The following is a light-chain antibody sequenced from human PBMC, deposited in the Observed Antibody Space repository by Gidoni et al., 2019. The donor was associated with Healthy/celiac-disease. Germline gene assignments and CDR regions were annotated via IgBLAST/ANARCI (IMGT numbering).Light chain of an antibody. CDR2: DAS. CDR3: QQRSDWTPLT. V-gene: IGKV3-11*01. Sequence: EIVLTQSPATLSLSPGERATLSCRASQSVSSYLVWYQQKPGHAPRLLIYDASNRDTGIPARFSGSGSGTDFTLTISSLEPEDFAIYFCQQRSDWTPLTFGGGTKVEIK. CDR1: QSVSSY. J-gene: IGKJ4*01.